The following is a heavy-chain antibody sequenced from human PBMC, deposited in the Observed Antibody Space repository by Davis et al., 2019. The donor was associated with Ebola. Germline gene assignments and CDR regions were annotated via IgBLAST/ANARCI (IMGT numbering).Heavy chain of an antibody. CDR1: GFTFSSYA. J-gene: IGHJ5*02. V-gene: IGHV3-23*01. CDR2: ISGSGGST. Sequence: PGGSLRLSCAASGFTFSSYAMSWVRQAPGKGLEWVSAISGSGGSTYYADSVKGRFTISRDNSKNTLYLQMNSLRAEDTAVYYCARDRGYYGDHDNWFDPWGQGTLVTVSS. D-gene: IGHD4-17*01. CDR3: ARDRGYYGDHDNWFDP.